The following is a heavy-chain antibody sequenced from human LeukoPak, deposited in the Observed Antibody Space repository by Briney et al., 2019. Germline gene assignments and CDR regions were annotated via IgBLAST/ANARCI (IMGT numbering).Heavy chain of an antibody. CDR3: ARDGSGRVPEMSAPDY. J-gene: IGHJ4*02. CDR2: IRSSSRTI. CDR1: GFTFSSYA. D-gene: IGHD3-10*01. Sequence: GGSLRLSCAASGFTFSSYAMSWVRQAPRKGLEWVSYIRSSSRTIYYADSVKGRFTISRDNAKNSLFLQMNSLRAEDTAVYYCARDGSGRVPEMSAPDYWGQGTLVTVSS. V-gene: IGHV3-48*01.